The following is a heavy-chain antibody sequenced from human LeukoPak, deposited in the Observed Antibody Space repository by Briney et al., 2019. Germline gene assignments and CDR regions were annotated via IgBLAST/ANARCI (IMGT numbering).Heavy chain of an antibody. D-gene: IGHD6-13*01. V-gene: IGHV4-61*02. CDR2: IYTSGST. J-gene: IGHJ3*02. CDR3: ARDNSSLGAFDI. Sequence: PSETLSLTCTVSGGSISSGSYYWSWIRQPAGKGLEWIGRIYTSGSTNYNPSLKSRVTISVDTSKNQFSLKLSSATAADTAVYYCARDNSSLGAFDIWGQGTMVTVSS. CDR1: GGSISSGSYY.